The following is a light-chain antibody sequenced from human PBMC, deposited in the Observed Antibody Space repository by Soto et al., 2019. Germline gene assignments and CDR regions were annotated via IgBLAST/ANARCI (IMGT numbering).Light chain of an antibody. Sequence: DINMTQSPSTLSASVGDRITIXXRASQNINSWLAWYQQKPGKAPKXMIYEASSLEKGVPARFGGSGSGTEFTLTISSLQPDDFATYYCQQYKVYSWTFGQGTKVDIK. CDR2: EAS. V-gene: IGKV1-5*03. J-gene: IGKJ1*01. CDR3: QQYKVYSWT. CDR1: QNINSW.